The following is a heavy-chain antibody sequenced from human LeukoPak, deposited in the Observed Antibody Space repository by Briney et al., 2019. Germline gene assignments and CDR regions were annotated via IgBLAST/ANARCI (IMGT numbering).Heavy chain of an antibody. CDR2: IYYSGST. CDR1: GGSISSGGYY. Sequence: SETLSLTCTVSGGSISSGGYYWSWIRQHPGKGLEWIGYIYYSGSTYYNPSPKSRVTISVDTSKNQFSLKLSSVTAADTAVYYCARLAAEKYYYYYMDVWGKGTTVTVSS. D-gene: IGHD2-15*01. V-gene: IGHV4-31*03. J-gene: IGHJ6*03. CDR3: ARLAAEKYYYYYMDV.